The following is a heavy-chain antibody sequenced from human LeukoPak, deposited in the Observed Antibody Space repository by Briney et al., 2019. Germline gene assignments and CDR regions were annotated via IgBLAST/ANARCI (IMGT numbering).Heavy chain of an antibody. CDR3: ASSEPMVRGAISVNFDY. CDR2: INHSGST. D-gene: IGHD3-10*01. J-gene: IGHJ4*02. V-gene: IGHV4-34*01. Sequence: SETLSLTCAVYGGSFSGYYWSWIRQPPGKGLEWIGEINHSGSTNYNPSLKSRVTISVGTSKNQFSLKLSSVTAADTAVYYCASSEPMVRGAISVNFDYWGQGTLVTVSS. CDR1: GGSFSGYY.